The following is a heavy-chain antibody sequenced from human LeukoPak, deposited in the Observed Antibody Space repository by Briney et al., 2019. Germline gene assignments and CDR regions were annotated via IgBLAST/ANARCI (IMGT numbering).Heavy chain of an antibody. J-gene: IGHJ4*02. CDR1: VVTFSSFT. D-gene: IGHD4-17*01. CDR2: ISITSTYI. CDR3: ERFAYADYLDFDY. Sequence: GGALRLSCAPSVVTFSSFTMSCVRQAPGKGLEWVSSISITSTYIHYADSVKGRFTISRDNAKNSLYLQMNSLRDEETAVYYCERFAYADYLDFDYWGQGTLVTASS. V-gene: IGHV3-21*01.